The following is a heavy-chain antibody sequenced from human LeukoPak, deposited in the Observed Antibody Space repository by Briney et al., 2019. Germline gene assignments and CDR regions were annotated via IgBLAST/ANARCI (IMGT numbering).Heavy chain of an antibody. CDR2: IRYDGSNK. CDR1: GFTFSSYG. Sequence: GGSLRLSCAASGFTFSSYGMHWVRQAPGKGLEWVAFIRYDGSNKYYADSVKGRFTISRDNSKNTLYLQMNSLRAEDTAVYYCAKLLPADGTVYWGQGTLVTVSS. CDR3: AKLLPADGTVY. J-gene: IGHJ4*02. V-gene: IGHV3-30*02. D-gene: IGHD6-13*01.